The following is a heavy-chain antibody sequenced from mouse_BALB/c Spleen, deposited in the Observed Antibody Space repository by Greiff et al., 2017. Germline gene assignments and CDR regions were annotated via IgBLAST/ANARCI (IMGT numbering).Heavy chain of an antibody. CDR1: GFTFSDYY. CDR3: ARDDYGSFDY. D-gene: IGHD1-1*01. J-gene: IGHJ2*01. V-gene: IGHV5-4*02. Sequence: EVQVVESGGGLVKPGGSLKLSCAASGFTFSDYYMYWVRQTPEKRLEWVATISDGGSYTYYPDSVKGRFTISRDNAKNNLYLQMSSLKSEDTAMYYCARDDYGSFDYWGQGTTLTVSS. CDR2: ISDGGSYT.